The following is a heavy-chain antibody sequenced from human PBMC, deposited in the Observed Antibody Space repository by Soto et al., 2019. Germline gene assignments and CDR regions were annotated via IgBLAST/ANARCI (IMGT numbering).Heavy chain of an antibody. CDR3: ARQVIAAAGTGLFDY. J-gene: IGHJ4*02. V-gene: IGHV4-34*01. CDR2: INHSGST. D-gene: IGHD6-13*01. Sequence: QVQLQQWGAGLLKPSETLSLTCAVYGGSFSGYYWSWIRQPPGKGLEWIGEINHSGSTNYNPSLKSRLTISVDTSKNQFSLKLSSVTAADTAVYYGARQVIAAAGTGLFDYWGQGTLVTVSS. CDR1: GGSFSGYY.